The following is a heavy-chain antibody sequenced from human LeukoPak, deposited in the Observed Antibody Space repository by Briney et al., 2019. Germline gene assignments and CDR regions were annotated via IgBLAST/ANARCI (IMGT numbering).Heavy chain of an antibody. CDR3: ASQTPITMIVVVTPFDY. CDR2: ISYDGSNK. J-gene: IGHJ4*02. Sequence: GGSLRLSCAVSGFNFNDYAMHWVRQAPGKGLEWVAVISYDGSNKYYADSVKGRFTISRDNSKNTLYLQMNSLRAEDTAVYYCASQTPITMIVVVTPFDYWGQGTLVTVSS. D-gene: IGHD3-22*01. V-gene: IGHV3-30-3*01. CDR1: GFNFNDYA.